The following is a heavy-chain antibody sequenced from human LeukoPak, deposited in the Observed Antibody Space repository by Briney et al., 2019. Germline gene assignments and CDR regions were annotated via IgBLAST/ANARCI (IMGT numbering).Heavy chain of an antibody. V-gene: IGHV4-30-2*03. D-gene: IGHD6-13*01. CDR2: IYHSGST. J-gene: IGHJ4*02. CDR1: GGSISSGGYS. Sequence: SQTLPLTCAVSGGSISSGGYSWSWIRQPPGKGLEWIGSIYHSGSTYYNPSLKSRVTISVDTSKNQFSLKLSSVTAADTAVYYCARARIAAAAEYFDYWGQGTLVTVSS. CDR3: ARARIAAAAEYFDY.